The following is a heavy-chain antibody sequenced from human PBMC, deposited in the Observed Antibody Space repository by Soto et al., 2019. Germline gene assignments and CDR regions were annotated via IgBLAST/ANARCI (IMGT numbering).Heavy chain of an antibody. J-gene: IGHJ5*02. CDR1: GAPITSCY. Sequence: AQENRALTSTVSGAPITSCYLGWSRQPPGKGLEWIAYIYYSGTTNYNPSLKSRATISLDTSKNQFSLDLRSVTAADTAMYYCVIGNSDDVWWLGPWGQGTPVTVSA. CDR3: VIGNSDDVWWLGP. V-gene: IGHV4-59*01. D-gene: IGHD1-1*01. CDR2: IYYSGTT.